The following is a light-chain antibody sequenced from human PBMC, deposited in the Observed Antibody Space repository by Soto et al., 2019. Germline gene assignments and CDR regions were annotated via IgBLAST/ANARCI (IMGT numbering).Light chain of an antibody. V-gene: IGKV1-5*01. CDR2: DAS. Sequence: VQMTQSPSTLSASVGERVTITCRASQSISSWLAWYQQKPGKAPKLLIYDASSLESGVPSRFSGSGSGTEFTLTISSLQSEDFALYYCHQYNSWPPGTFGQGTKVDI. CDR3: HQYNSWPPGT. J-gene: IGKJ2*01. CDR1: QSISSW.